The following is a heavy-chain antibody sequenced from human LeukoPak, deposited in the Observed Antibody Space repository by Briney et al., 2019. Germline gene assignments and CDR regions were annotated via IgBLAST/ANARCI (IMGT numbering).Heavy chain of an antibody. D-gene: IGHD2-2*01. CDR3: ARHSPIVVVPAATPNNWFDP. CDR2: IYHSGST. Sequence: SSETLSLTCAVSGYSISSGYYWGWIRQPPGKGLEWIGSIYHSGSTYYNPSLKSRVTISVDTSKNQFSLKLSSVTAAATAVYYCARHSPIVVVPAATPNNWFDPWGQGTLVTVSS. CDR1: GYSISSGYY. V-gene: IGHV4-38-2*01. J-gene: IGHJ5*02.